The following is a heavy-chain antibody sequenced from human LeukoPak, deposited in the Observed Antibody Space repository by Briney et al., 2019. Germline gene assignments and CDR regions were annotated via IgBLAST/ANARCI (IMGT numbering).Heavy chain of an antibody. CDR2: IYYSGST. D-gene: IGHD1-26*01. V-gene: IGHV4-31*03. Sequence: PSQTLSLTCTVSGGSISSGGYYWSWIRQHPGKGLEWIGYIYYSGSTYYNPSLKSRVTISVDTSKNQFSLKLSSVTAADTAVYYRASLFSSGSYRWDFDYWGQGTLVTVSS. J-gene: IGHJ4*02. CDR1: GGSISSGGYY. CDR3: ASLFSSGSYRWDFDY.